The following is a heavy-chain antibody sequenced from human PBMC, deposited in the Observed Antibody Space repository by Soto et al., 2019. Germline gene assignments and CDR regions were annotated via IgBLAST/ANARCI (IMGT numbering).Heavy chain of an antibody. J-gene: IGHJ4*02. CDR3: ARGHAVGAHFFES. V-gene: IGHV3-13*01. Sequence: HRGGSLRLSCEASGFTFSGLYMHWVRQPTGKGLEWVSTIGTAGDTYYAVSVKGRFTISRDNAKNSLSLQINSLRAGDTAVYFCARGHAVGAHFFESCAQGT. D-gene: IGHD2-15*01. CDR2: IGTAGDT. CDR1: GFTFSGLY.